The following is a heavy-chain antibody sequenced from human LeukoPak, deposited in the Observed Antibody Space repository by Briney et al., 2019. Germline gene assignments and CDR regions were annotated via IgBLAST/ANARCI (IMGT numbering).Heavy chain of an antibody. Sequence: SETLSLTCGVSGYSITSGYYWVWLRQPPGKGLEWIGSIYHSGSTYYNPSLKSRVTISVDTSKNQFYLKVNSVTAADTAVYYCVRHGEFWGQGTLVTVSS. J-gene: IGHJ4*02. CDR2: IYHSGST. CDR3: VRHGEF. D-gene: IGHD7-27*01. V-gene: IGHV4-38-2*01. CDR1: GYSITSGYY.